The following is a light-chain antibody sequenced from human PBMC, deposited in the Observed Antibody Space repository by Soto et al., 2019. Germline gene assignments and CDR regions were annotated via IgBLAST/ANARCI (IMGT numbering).Light chain of an antibody. CDR2: GSS. V-gene: IGKV3-20*01. Sequence: EVVLTQSPGTLSLSPGERVTLSCRASQSIINNYLAWYQQRPGQAPRLLIYGSSDRATGIPDRFSGSWSGTHFTLTISRLEPEDCAVYYCHQYGSSPPYTFGQGTKVEI. CDR1: QSIINNY. J-gene: IGKJ2*01. CDR3: HQYGSSPPYT.